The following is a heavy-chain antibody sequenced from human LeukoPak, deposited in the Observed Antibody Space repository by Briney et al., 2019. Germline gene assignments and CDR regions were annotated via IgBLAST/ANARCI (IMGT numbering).Heavy chain of an antibody. CDR1: GDSVSSNSAA. D-gene: IGHD6-13*01. Sequence: SQTLSLTCAISGDSVSSNSAAWNWIRQSPSTGLEWLGRTYYRSKWYNDYAVSVKSRITIKPDTSKNQFSLQLNSVTPEDTAVYYCVQQLGAFDIRGQGTMVTVSS. J-gene: IGHJ3*02. V-gene: IGHV6-1*01. CDR3: VQQLGAFDI. CDR2: TYYRSKWYN.